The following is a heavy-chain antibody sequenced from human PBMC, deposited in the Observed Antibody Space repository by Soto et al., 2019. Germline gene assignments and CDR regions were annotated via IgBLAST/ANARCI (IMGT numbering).Heavy chain of an antibody. V-gene: IGHV4-31*03. Sequence: QVQLQESGPGLVKPSQTLSLTCTVSGGSISSGGYYWSWIRQHPGKGLEWIGYIYYSGSTDYNPSLKSRVTISVDKSKNQFSLKLSSVTAADTAVYYFASYCSGGRCKNLYYLDFWGQGTLGPVSS. J-gene: IGHJ4*02. CDR1: GGSISSGGYY. CDR2: IYYSGST. D-gene: IGHD2-15*01. CDR3: ASYCSGGRCKNLYYLDF.